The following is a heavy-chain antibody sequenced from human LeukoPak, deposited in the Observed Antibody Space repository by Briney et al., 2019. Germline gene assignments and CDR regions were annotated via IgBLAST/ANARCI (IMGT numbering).Heavy chain of an antibody. CDR2: IIVGSGNT. V-gene: IGHV1-58*02. D-gene: IGHD3-22*01. Sequence: SVKVSCKASGFTFTRSAMQWVRQARGQRLEWVAWIIVGSGNTNYAHTFQERFTITRDNAKNTVYLEMNSLRSEDTAVYYWASLKVRSYGTMTWGYFDYWGQGTLVTVSS. CDR3: ASLKVRSYGTMTWGYFDY. CDR1: GFTFTRSA. J-gene: IGHJ4*02.